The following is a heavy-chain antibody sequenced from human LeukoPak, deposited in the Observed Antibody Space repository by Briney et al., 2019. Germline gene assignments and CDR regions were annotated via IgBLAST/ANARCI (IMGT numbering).Heavy chain of an antibody. J-gene: IGHJ4*02. CDR1: GYTLTELS. V-gene: IGHV1-24*01. CDR3: ATEWTAVAGLFDY. D-gene: IGHD6-19*01. CDR2: FDPEDGET. Sequence: ASVKVSCKVSGYTLTELSMHWVRQAPGKGLEWMGGFDPEDGETIYAQKFQGRVTMTEATSTDTAYMELSSLRSEDTAVYYCATEWTAVAGLFDYWGQGTLVTVSS.